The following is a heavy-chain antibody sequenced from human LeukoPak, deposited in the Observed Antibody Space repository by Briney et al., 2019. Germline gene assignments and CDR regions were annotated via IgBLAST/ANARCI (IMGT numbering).Heavy chain of an antibody. CDR3: ARSRRDGYNDY. V-gene: IGHV4-59*08. D-gene: IGHD5-24*01. CDR2: IYYSGST. J-gene: IGHJ4*02. CDR1: GGSFSGYY. Sequence: SETLSLTCAVYGGSFSGYYWSWIRQPPGKGLEWIGYIYYSGSTNYNPSLKSRVTISVDTSKNQFSLKLSSVTAADTAVYYCARSRRDGYNDYWGQGTLVTVSS.